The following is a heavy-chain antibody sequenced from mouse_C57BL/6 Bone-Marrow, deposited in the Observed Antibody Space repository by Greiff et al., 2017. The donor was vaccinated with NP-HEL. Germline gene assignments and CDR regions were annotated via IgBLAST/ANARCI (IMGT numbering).Heavy chain of an antibody. J-gene: IGHJ3*01. CDR3: TRGVTRAWFAY. Sequence: EVQVVESGGGLVQPGGSMKLSCAASGFTFSDAWMDWVRQSPEKGLEWVAEIRNKANNHATYYAESVKGRFTISRDDSKSSVYLQMNSLRAEDTGIYYCTRGVTRAWFAYWGQGTLVTVSA. D-gene: IGHD2-2*01. CDR2: IRNKANNHAT. CDR1: GFTFSDAW. V-gene: IGHV6-6*01.